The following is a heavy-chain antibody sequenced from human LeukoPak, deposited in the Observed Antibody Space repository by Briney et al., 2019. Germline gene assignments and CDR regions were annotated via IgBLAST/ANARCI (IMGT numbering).Heavy chain of an antibody. D-gene: IGHD4-4*01. Sequence: GASVKVSCKASGGTFSSYAISWVRQAPGQGLEWMGRIIPILGIANYAQKFQGRVTITADKSTSTAYMELSSLRSEDTAVYYCASNDYSNSHYYYYYGMDVWGQRTTVTVSS. CDR2: IIPILGIA. CDR1: GGTFSSYA. V-gene: IGHV1-69*04. J-gene: IGHJ6*02. CDR3: ASNDYSNSHYYYYYGMDV.